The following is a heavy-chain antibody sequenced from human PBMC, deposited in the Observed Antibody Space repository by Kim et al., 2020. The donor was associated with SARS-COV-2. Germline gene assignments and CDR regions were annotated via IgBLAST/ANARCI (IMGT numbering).Heavy chain of an antibody. CDR2: IHDSGGI. J-gene: IGHJ4*02. V-gene: IGHV4-59*01. CDR3: VRGIGWLPEN. CDR1: GAAFSTYY. Sequence: SETLSLTCTVSGAAFSTYYWGWIRQPPGKTLEWIGYIHDSGGINYNPSLKSRVTISLDTSKNLFSLRLTSVTTADTAVYYCVRGIGWLPENWGRGTLVTVSS. D-gene: IGHD5-12*01.